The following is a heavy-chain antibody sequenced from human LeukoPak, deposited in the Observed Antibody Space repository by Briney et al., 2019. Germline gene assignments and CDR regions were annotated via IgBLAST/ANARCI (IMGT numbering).Heavy chain of an antibody. D-gene: IGHD3-10*01. V-gene: IGHV1-2*02. CDR1: GYTFTGYY. CDR2: INPDSGDT. J-gene: IGHJ5*02. CDR3: TRDLLGGSGTFDP. Sequence: ASVKVSCKASGYTFTGYYLHWVRQAPGQGLEWMGWINPDSGDTNYLQKFQGRVTMTRDTSTSTAYMELSRLRSDDTAVYYCTRDLLGGSGTFDPWGQGTLVTVSS.